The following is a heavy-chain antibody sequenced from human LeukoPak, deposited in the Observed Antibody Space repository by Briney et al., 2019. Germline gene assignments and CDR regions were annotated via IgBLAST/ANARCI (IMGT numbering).Heavy chain of an antibody. CDR1: GYSISSGYY. D-gene: IGHD5-18*01. Sequence: PSETLSLTCTVSGYSISSGYYWGWIRQPPGKGLEWIGEINHSGSTNYNPSLKSRVTISVDTSKNQFSLKLNFVTAADTAVYYCARDRGGYTYSHDYWGQGTLVTVSS. CDR3: ARDRGGYTYSHDY. J-gene: IGHJ4*02. V-gene: IGHV4-38-2*02. CDR2: INHSGST.